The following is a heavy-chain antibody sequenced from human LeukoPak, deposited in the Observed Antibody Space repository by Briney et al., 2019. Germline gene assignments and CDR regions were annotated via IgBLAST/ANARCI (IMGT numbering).Heavy chain of an antibody. V-gene: IGHV3-33*06. CDR2: IWYDGTNK. CDR3: AKSGRNRAYLEY. CDR1: GFTLSNCG. J-gene: IGHJ4*02. Sequence: GRSLRLSCAVSGFTLSNCGMHWVRQAPGRGLEWVAVIWYDGTNKYYADSVRGRFTISRDSSKNTLYLQMNSLRAEDTAVYYCAKSGRNRAYLEYWGQGTLVTVSS. D-gene: IGHD1-14*01.